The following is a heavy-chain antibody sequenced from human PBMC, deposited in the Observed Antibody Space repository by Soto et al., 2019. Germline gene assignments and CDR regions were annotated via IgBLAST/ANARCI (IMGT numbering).Heavy chain of an antibody. CDR1: GYTFTSYA. J-gene: IGHJ3*02. V-gene: IGHV1-3*05. CDR3: AREGPYYDILTGYYPGTFDI. D-gene: IGHD3-9*01. Sequence: QVQLVQSGAEEKKPGASVKVSCKASGYTFTSYAMHWVRQAPGQRLEWMGWINAVNGNTKYSQKFQGRVTITRDTSATTAYMELSSLRSEDTAVYYWAREGPYYDILTGYYPGTFDIWGQGTMVTVSS. CDR2: INAVNGNT.